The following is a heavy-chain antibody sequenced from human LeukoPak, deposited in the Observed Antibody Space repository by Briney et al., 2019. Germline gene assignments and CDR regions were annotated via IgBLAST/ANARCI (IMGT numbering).Heavy chain of an antibody. CDR3: VTEVLVAFYY. V-gene: IGHV3-23*01. J-gene: IGHJ4*02. CDR1: GFTFSNYA. CDR2: ISGSGATR. Sequence: GGSLRLSCASSGFTFSNYAMSWVRQAPGKGLEWVATISGSGATRNYADSVKGRFTISRDNSKNTLYLQINSLRAEDTASYYCVTEVLVAFYYWGQGTLVTVSS. D-gene: IGHD2-2*01.